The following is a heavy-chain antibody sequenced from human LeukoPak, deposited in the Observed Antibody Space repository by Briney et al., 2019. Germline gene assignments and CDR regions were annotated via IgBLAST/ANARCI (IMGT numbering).Heavy chain of an antibody. CDR2: IRSKANIYAT. CDR3: TDGVGNY. J-gene: IGHJ4*02. Sequence: PGGSLRLSCAASGLTFSGSAMHWVRQASGKGLEWVGLIRSKANIYATVYAASVKGRFTISRDDSKNTAYLQMNSLKIEDTAVYYCTDGVGNYWGQGTLVTVSS. V-gene: IGHV3-73*01. CDR1: GLTFSGSA. D-gene: IGHD2-8*01.